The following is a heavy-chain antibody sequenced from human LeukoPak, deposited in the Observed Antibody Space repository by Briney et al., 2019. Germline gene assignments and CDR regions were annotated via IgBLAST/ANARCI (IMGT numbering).Heavy chain of an antibody. CDR2: ISSSGSTI. Sequence: GGSLRLSCAASGFTFSSYEMNWVRQAPGKGLEWGSYISSSGSTIYYADSVKGRFTISRDNAKNSLYPQMNSLRAEDTAVYYCARDGGDYYDSSGLDYWGQGTLVTVSS. CDR3: ARDGGDYYDSSGLDY. V-gene: IGHV3-48*03. J-gene: IGHJ4*02. D-gene: IGHD3-22*01. CDR1: GFTFSSYE.